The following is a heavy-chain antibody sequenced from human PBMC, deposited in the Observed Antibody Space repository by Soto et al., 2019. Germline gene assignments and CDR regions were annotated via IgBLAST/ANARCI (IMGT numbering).Heavy chain of an antibody. V-gene: IGHV3-30*18. CDR3: AKGAQYSSSWYRSFYFDY. CDR2: LSYDGSNK. J-gene: IGHJ4*02. D-gene: IGHD6-13*01. Sequence: QVQLVESGGGVVQPGRSLRLSCAASGFTFSSYGMHWVRQAPGKGLEWVAVLSYDGSNKYYADSVKGRFTISRDNSKNTLYLQMNSLRAEDTAVYYCAKGAQYSSSWYRSFYFDYWGQGTLVTVSS. CDR1: GFTFSSYG.